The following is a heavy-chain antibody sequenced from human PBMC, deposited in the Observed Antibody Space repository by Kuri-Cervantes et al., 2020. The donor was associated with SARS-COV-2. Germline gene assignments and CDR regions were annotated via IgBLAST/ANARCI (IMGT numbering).Heavy chain of an antibody. CDR2: IYYSRST. CDR1: GGSISSYY. CDR3: ARHRHWTAGDAFDI. J-gene: IGHJ3*02. D-gene: IGHD1-1*01. V-gene: IGHV4-59*08. Sequence: PETLSLTRIVAGGSISSYYGSWIRQPAGKGLEWVGYIYYSRSTNYNPSIKSRVTISVDTSKNQFSLKLSSVTAADTAVYYCARHRHWTAGDAFDIWGQGTMVTVSS.